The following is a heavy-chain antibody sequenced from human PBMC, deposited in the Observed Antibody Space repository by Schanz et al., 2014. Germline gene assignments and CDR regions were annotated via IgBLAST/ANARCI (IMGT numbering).Heavy chain of an antibody. D-gene: IGHD2-2*01. CDR2: INQSGTT. V-gene: IGHV4-34*02. CDR3: ARAARRTRVVPLYFDY. CDR1: GGSFSSNY. J-gene: IGHJ4*02. Sequence: QVQLQQWGAGLLKPSETLSLTCAVYGGSFSSNYWSWIRQPPGKGLEWIGEINQSGTTNYNPSLKSRVTRAVDPSKNQISLKLRSVTAADTAVYYCARAARRTRVVPLYFDYWGQGTLVTVSS.